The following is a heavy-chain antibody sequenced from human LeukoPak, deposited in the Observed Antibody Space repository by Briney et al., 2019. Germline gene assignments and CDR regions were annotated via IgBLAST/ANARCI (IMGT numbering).Heavy chain of an antibody. Sequence: SSETLSLTCTVSGGSTSNYYWSWIRQPAGKGLEWIGRIYTSGTTHYNPSLKSRVTISVDTSKNQFSLKLSSVTAADTAVYYCARSHWGPYGSRIANWFDPWGQGTLVTVSS. CDR2: IYTSGTT. CDR1: GGSTSNYY. CDR3: ARSHWGPYGSRIANWFDP. J-gene: IGHJ5*02. V-gene: IGHV4-4*07. D-gene: IGHD6-13*01.